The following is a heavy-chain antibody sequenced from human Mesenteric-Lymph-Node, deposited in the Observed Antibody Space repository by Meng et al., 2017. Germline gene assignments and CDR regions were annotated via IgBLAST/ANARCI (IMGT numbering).Heavy chain of an antibody. CDR1: GFTFSSYS. J-gene: IGHJ4*02. V-gene: IGHV3-21*04. CDR3: ARGAMITFGGVIVPLYFDY. Sequence: GGSLRLSCAASGFTFSSYSMNWVRQAPGKGLEWVSSISSSSSYIYYADSVKGRFTISRDNAKNSLYLQMNSLRAEDTALYYCARGAMITFGGVIVPLYFDYWGQGTLVTVSS. D-gene: IGHD3-16*02. CDR2: ISSSSSYI.